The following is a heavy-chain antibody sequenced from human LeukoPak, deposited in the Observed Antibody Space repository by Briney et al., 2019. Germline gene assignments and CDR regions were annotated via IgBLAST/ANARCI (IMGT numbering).Heavy chain of an antibody. Sequence: GGSLRLSCAASGFTFNTYTMNWVRQAPGKGLEWVALISYDGTNEYYADSVKGRFTIPRDNSKNTVSVQMNSLRIEDTAVYYCARAGGCSGGSCYYYYYGMDVWGKGTTVTVSS. J-gene: IGHJ6*04. CDR2: ISYDGTNE. CDR3: ARAGGCSGGSCYYYYYGMDV. V-gene: IGHV3-30*04. CDR1: GFTFNTYT. D-gene: IGHD2-15*01.